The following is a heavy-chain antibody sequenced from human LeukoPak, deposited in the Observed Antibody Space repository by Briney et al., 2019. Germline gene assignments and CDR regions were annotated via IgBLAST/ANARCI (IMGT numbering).Heavy chain of an antibody. J-gene: IGHJ4*02. V-gene: IGHV4-39*01. CDR2: IYSSGST. Sequence: SETLSLTCTVSGGSISSSSYYWGWIRQPPGKGLEWVGSIYSSGSTYYNPSLKSRVTISVDTSKNQFSLNLSSVPASDTAVYYCARRGGSGRSFDYWGQGILVTVSS. D-gene: IGHD3-10*01. CDR3: ARRGGSGRSFDY. CDR1: GGSISSSSYY.